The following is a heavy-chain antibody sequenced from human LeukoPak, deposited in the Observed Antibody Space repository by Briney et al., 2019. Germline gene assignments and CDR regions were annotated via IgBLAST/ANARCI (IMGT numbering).Heavy chain of an antibody. CDR1: GFSFSTYA. CDR3: AKGEQWLPFDY. J-gene: IGHJ4*02. Sequence: PGGSLRLSCAASGFSFSTYAMHWVRQAPGKGLEWVALISNDGFKKYYPDSVEGRFIISRDNSRNTLYLQINSLRTEDTAVYYCAKGEQWLPFDYWGQGTLVTVSS. CDR2: ISNDGFKK. D-gene: IGHD6-19*01. V-gene: IGHV3-30*18.